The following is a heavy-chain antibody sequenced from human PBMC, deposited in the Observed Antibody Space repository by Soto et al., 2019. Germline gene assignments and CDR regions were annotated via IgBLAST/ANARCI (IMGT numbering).Heavy chain of an antibody. V-gene: IGHV3-48*02. D-gene: IGHD4-17*01. Sequence: EVQLVESGGGLVQPGGSLRLSCAASGFTFSSYSMNWVRQAPGQGLEWVSYISSSSSTIYYADSVQGRFTTSRDNAKNSLSRQMNSLRDEDTAVYYCARVRRGMDVWGQETTVTVSS. CDR1: GFTFSSYS. CDR2: ISSSSSTI. CDR3: ARVRRGMDV. J-gene: IGHJ6*02.